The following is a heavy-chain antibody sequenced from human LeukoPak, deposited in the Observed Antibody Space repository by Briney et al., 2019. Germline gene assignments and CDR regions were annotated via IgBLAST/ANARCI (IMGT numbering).Heavy chain of an antibody. CDR3: ARDLAYCGGDCYTMGF. CDR1: GGTFSSYA. CDR2: IIPIFGTA. D-gene: IGHD2-21*02. Sequence: ASVKVSCKASGGTFSSYAISWVRHAPGQGLEWMGGIIPIFGTANYAQKFQGRVTITADESTSTAYMELSSLRSEDTAVYYCARDLAYCGGDCYTMGFWGQGTLVTVSS. J-gene: IGHJ4*02. V-gene: IGHV1-69*13.